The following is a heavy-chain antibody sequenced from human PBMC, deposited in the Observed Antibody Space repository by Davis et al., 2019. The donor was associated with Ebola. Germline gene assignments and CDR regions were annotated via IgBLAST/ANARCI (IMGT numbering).Heavy chain of an antibody. CDR1: GFTFSSYA. CDR2: ISDSGAKT. J-gene: IGHJ4*02. CDR3: TRDAREMATNY. Sequence: GESLKISCAASGFTFSSYAMSWVRQAPGKGLEWVSGISDSGAKTHYAASVKGRFAISRDNSKNTVYLQLNSLRAEDTAVYYCTRDAREMATNYWGQGTLVTVSS. V-gene: IGHV3-23*01. D-gene: IGHD5-24*01.